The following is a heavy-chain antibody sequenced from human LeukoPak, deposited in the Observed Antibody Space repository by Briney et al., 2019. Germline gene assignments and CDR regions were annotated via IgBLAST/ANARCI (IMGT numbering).Heavy chain of an antibody. CDR1: GYTFTGFY. J-gene: IGHJ5*02. Sequence: ASVKVSCKASGYTFTGFYLHWVRQAPGQGLEWMGWINPSDNVTKDAQNLQGRVTMTWDTSISTAYMELSRLKSDDTAVYFCAREYRAGSFCGDNWFDPWGQGTLVTVSS. CDR3: AREYRAGSFCGDNWFDP. D-gene: IGHD3-10*01. V-gene: IGHV1-2*02. CDR2: INPSDNVT.